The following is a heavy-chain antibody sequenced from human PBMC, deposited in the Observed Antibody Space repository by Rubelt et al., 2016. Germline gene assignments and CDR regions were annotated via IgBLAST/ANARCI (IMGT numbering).Heavy chain of an antibody. CDR1: GFTFSSNS. CDR3: ARTNAMNV. V-gene: IGHV3-7*01. Sequence: EVQLVESGGGLVQPGGSLRLSCAASGFTFSSNSMNWVRQAPGKGLEWMASIKYDGSVTFYVDSVKGRFTISRDDAKNSLYLQMNSLRAEDTAVYYCARTNAMNVWGQGTTVTVSS. CDR2: IKYDGSVT. J-gene: IGHJ6*02.